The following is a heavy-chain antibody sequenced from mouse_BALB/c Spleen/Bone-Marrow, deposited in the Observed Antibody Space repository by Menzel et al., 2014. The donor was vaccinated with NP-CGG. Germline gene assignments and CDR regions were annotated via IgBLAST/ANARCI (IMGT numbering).Heavy chain of an antibody. D-gene: IGHD1-1*02. CDR3: GRYGYDAMDF. CDR1: GFSFTDYF. Sequence: EVQVVESGPELVKPGASVKLSCRASGFSFTDYFINWVKQSHGKSLEWIGRIHPYNGDTFYNQKFKVKATLTVDKSSNTARMELLSLTSEDSAVYYCGRYGYDAMDFWGQGTSVTVPS. J-gene: IGHJ4*01. CDR2: IHPYNGDT. V-gene: IGHV1-37*01.